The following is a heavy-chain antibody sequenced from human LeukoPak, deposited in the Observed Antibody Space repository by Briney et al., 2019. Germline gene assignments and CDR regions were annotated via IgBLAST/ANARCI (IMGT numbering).Heavy chain of an antibody. V-gene: IGHV4-59*01. CDR2: IYYSGST. Sequence: SETLSLTCTVSGXSMSSYHGNWIRQPPGKRLEWIADIYYSGSTNYNPSLKSRVTISVDTSKNQFSLKLSSVTAADTAVYCCARAADYDILTGYPYYFDYWGQGTRVTVSS. D-gene: IGHD3-9*01. CDR1: GXSMSSYH. CDR3: ARAADYDILTGYPYYFDY. J-gene: IGHJ4*02.